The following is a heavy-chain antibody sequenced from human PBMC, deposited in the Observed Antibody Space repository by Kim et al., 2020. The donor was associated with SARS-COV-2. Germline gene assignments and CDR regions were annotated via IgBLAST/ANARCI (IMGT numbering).Heavy chain of an antibody. Sequence: SETLSLTCTVSGGSISSYYWSWIRQPAGKGLEWIGRIYTSGSTNYNPSLKSRVTISVDTSKNQFSLKLSSVTAADTAVYYCARGPQRGRCTNGVCYRGAFDIWGQGTMVTVSS. CDR3: ARGPQRGRCTNGVCYRGAFDI. J-gene: IGHJ3*02. D-gene: IGHD2-8*01. V-gene: IGHV4-4*07. CDR2: IYTSGST. CDR1: GGSISSYY.